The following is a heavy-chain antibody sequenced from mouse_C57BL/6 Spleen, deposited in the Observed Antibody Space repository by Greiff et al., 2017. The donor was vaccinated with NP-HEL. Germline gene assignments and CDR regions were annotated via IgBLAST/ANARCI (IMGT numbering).Heavy chain of an antibody. CDR2: IYPGDGDT. CDR1: GYAFSSSW. J-gene: IGHJ2*01. Sequence: QVQLQQSGPELVKPGASVKISCKASGYAFSSSWMNWVKQRPGKGLEWIGRIYPGDGDTNYNGKFKGKATLTADKSSSTAYMQLSSLTSEDSAVYFCARDWDVGYYFDDWGQGTTLTVSS. CDR3: ARDWDVGYYFDD. D-gene: IGHD4-1*01. V-gene: IGHV1-82*01.